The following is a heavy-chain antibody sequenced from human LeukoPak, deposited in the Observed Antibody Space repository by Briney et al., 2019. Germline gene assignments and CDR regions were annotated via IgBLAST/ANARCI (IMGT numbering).Heavy chain of an antibody. CDR2: IYYSGST. Sequence: SETLSLTCTVSGGSINSYYWSWIRQPPGKGLEWIGYIYYSGSTNYNPSLKSRVTISVDTSKNQFSLKLSSVTAADTAVYYCAGADYDFWSGYYTDYYYGMDVWGQGTTVTVSS. J-gene: IGHJ6*02. CDR1: GGSINSYY. D-gene: IGHD3-3*01. CDR3: AGADYDFWSGYYTDYYYGMDV. V-gene: IGHV4-59*01.